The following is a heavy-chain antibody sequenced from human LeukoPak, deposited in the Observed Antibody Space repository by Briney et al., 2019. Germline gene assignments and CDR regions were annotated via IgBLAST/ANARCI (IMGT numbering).Heavy chain of an antibody. J-gene: IGHJ4*02. CDR3: ARGKGDFSMIVMIVTAVEFYFDS. CDR2: INHHGAT. D-gene: IGHD3-22*01. CDR1: GGSLSDHD. Sequence: PSETLSLTCAVFGGSLSDHDWSWIRQPPGQGLEWIGVINHHGATNYNPSLKSRVTLALDTSKNQVSQKLNSLTAANTAVYYCARGKGDFSMIVMIVTAVEFYFDSWGPGTLVTVSS. V-gene: IGHV4-34*01.